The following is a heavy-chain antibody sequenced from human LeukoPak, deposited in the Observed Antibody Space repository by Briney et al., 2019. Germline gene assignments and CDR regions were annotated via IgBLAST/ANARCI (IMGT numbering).Heavy chain of an antibody. D-gene: IGHD3-16*01. J-gene: IGHJ2*01. CDR1: GFTISRHG. CDR3: AREAAWGNWYFDH. Sequence: GRSLRLSCAASGFTISRHGMHWVRQAPGKGLEWVAVIGDTGRAKYYADSVEGRFTASRDNFKNTLYLEMNSLRYDDTALYYCAREAAWGNWYFDHWGRGTLVTVSS. CDR2: IGDTGRAK. V-gene: IGHV3-33*08.